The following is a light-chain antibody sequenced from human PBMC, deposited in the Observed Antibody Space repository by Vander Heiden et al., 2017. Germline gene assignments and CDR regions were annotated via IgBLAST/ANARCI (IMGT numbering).Light chain of an antibody. J-gene: IGKJ4*01. CDR3: QQYGGSPLT. CDR2: DAS. Sequence: IVFTKSAGTLLLSPGARATLSCRSSQGVSSRYLAWYQQRPVQAPRLLIYDASIRATGIPERFSGSGSGTDFTLTISRLEAEDYAVYYCQQYGGSPLTFGGGSKVEIK. CDR1: QGVSSRY. V-gene: IGKV3-20*01.